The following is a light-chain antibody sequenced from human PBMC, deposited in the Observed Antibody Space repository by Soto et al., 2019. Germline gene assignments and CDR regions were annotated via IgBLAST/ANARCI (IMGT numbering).Light chain of an antibody. V-gene: IGLV2-14*03. CDR2: DVS. Sequence: QSVLTQPASVSGSRGQSITISCTGTSSDIGGYNYVSWYQRHPGKAPKLMIYDVSDRPSGVSNRFSGSKSGNTASLTISGLQAEDEADYFCSSYTSSSTPFVFGTGTKVTVL. J-gene: IGLJ1*01. CDR1: SSDIGGYNY. CDR3: SSYTSSSTPFV.